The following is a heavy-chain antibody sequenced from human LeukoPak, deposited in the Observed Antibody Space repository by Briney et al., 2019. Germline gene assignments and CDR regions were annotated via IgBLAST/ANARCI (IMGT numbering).Heavy chain of an antibody. CDR1: GGSYSDYY. Sequence: SETLSLTCGVYGGSYSDYYWSWIRQPPGKGLEWIGEINHSGITNYNPSLKSRVTISLDTSKNQFSLKLSSVTAADTAVYYCASFPPYMVRTDAFDIWGQGTMVTVSS. D-gene: IGHD3-10*01. J-gene: IGHJ3*02. CDR3: ASFPPYMVRTDAFDI. CDR2: INHSGIT. V-gene: IGHV4-34*01.